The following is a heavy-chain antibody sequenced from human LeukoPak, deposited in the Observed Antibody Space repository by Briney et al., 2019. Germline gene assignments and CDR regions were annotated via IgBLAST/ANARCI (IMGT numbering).Heavy chain of an antibody. V-gene: IGHV3-43*01. CDR3: AKDMGVGTYGSGSS. CDR2: ISWDGGST. D-gene: IGHD3-10*01. J-gene: IGHJ5*02. Sequence: GGSLRLSCAASGFTFDDYTMHWVRQAPGKGLEWVSLISWDGGSTYYADSVKGRFTISRDNSKNSLYLQMNSLRTEDTALYYCAKDMGVGTYGSGSSWGQGTLVAVSS. CDR1: GFTFDDYT.